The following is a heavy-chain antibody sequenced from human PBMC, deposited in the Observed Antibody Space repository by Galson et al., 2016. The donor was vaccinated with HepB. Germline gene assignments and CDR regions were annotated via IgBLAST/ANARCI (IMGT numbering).Heavy chain of an antibody. CDR1: GFTFSDAW. CDR2: IKDKSDGETV. D-gene: IGHD3-10*01. Sequence: SLILSCAASGFTFSDAWMTWVRQTPGKRLEWVGRIKDKSDGETVDYAAPVKGRFTISRDDSKTTLYLHMNSLRAEDTAIYFCATYGSGKKFDFWGQGTLDTVSS. V-gene: IGHV3-15*01. CDR3: ATYGSGKKFDF. J-gene: IGHJ4*02.